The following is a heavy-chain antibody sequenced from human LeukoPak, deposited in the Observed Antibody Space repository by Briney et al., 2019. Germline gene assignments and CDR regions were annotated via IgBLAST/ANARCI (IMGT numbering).Heavy chain of an antibody. CDR2: INHSGST. J-gene: IGHJ5*02. D-gene: IGHD4-23*01. V-gene: IGHV4-34*01. CDR1: GGSFSGYY. CDR3: ARDRGNPGGAVGWFDP. Sequence: SETLSLTCAVYGGSFSGYYWSWIRQPPGKGLEWIGEINHSGSTNYNPSLKSRVTISVDTSKNQFSLKLSSVTAADTAVYYCARDRGNPGGAVGWFDPWGQGTLVTVSS.